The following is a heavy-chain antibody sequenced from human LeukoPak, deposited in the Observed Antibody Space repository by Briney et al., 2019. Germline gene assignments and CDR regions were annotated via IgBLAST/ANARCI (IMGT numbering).Heavy chain of an antibody. V-gene: IGHV4-39*07. CDR2: IYYSGST. CDR3: ARPGDHYYHSTYYFDH. CDR1: GGSISSTSYY. Sequence: PSETLSLTCTVSGGSISSTSYYWGWIRQPPGKGLEWIGSIYYSGSTYYNPSLKSRVTISVDTSKNQFSLKLSSVTAADTAVYYCARPGDHYYHSTYYFDHWGQGTLVTVSS. D-gene: IGHD3-22*01. J-gene: IGHJ4*02.